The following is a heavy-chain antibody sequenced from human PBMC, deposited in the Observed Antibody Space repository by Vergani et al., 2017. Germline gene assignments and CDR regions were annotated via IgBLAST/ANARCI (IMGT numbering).Heavy chain of an antibody. D-gene: IGHD6-6*01. V-gene: IGHV4-34*01. CDR3: ASQPHRIAARAPYYYYMDV. CDR1: GRSFSGYY. J-gene: IGHJ6*03. CDR2: INHSGIT. Sequence: QVHLQPWGAGLLKPSETLSLTCAVYGRSFSGYYWSWIRKPPWKGLEWIGEINHSGITNYNPSLKSRVTISVDTSKNQFSLKLSSVTAADTAVYYCASQPHRIAARAPYYYYMDVWGKGTTVTVSS.